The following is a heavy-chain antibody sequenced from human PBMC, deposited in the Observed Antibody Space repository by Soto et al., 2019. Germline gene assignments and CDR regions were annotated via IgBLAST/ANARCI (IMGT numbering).Heavy chain of an antibody. CDR2: INHSGVT. J-gene: IGHJ6*02. Sequence: SDTLSLNCAVHGGSFNGYYWSWIRQPPGKGLEWIGEINHSGVTNYKPSLKRRVTISVDTSKNQFSLQLRSVTAADTALYYCARFSGSYYYAMDVWGQGSTVT. CDR1: GGSFNGYY. CDR3: ARFSGSYYYAMDV. V-gene: IGHV4-34*01. D-gene: IGHD6-19*01.